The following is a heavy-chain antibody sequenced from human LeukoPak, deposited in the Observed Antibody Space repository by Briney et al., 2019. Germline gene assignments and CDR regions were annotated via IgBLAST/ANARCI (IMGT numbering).Heavy chain of an antibody. V-gene: IGHV3-48*03. CDR1: GFTFSSYE. J-gene: IGHJ4*02. Sequence: GGSLRLSCAASGFTFSSYEMNWVRQAPGKGLEWVSYISSSGSTIYYADSVKGRFTISKDNAKNSLYLQINSLRAEDTAVYYCARQTRWLQFLDYWGQGTLVTVSS. CDR2: ISSSGSTI. D-gene: IGHD5-24*01. CDR3: ARQTRWLQFLDY.